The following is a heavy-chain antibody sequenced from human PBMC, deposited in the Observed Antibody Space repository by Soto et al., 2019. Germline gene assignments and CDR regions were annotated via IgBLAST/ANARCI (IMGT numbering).Heavy chain of an antibody. J-gene: IGHJ4*02. CDR2: IKSDASGGAI. CDR1: GFTFSNAW. Sequence: EVQLVESGGGLVKPGRSLRLSCAGAGFTFSNAWMSWVRRAPGKVLEWVGRIKSDASGGAIDYAAPVKGRLTISRDDSKTTLFLPMTNLRAQDTAVYSGTTTTGRLEPPTNVYWGRVITVIVSS. V-gene: IGHV3-15*01. CDR3: TTTTGRLEPPTNVY. D-gene: IGHD4-4*01.